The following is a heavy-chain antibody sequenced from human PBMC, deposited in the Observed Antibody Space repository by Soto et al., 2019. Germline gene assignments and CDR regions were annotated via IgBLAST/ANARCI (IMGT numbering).Heavy chain of an antibody. Sequence: GGSLRLSCAASGFSFSTYDMNWVRQAPGKGLEWVSYISGGSSRIFYADSVKGRFTISRDNAENSLYLQMNSLRDEDTGVYYCARVIYGGWSTTKDYYYYAMDVWGQGTTVTVSS. J-gene: IGHJ6*02. D-gene: IGHD4-17*01. CDR3: ARVIYGGWSTTKDYYYYAMDV. CDR1: GFSFSTYD. CDR2: ISGGSSRI. V-gene: IGHV3-48*02.